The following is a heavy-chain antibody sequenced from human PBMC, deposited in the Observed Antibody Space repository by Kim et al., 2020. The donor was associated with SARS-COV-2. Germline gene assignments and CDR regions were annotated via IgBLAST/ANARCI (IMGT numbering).Heavy chain of an antibody. J-gene: IGHJ4*02. CDR1: GFTFSSYA. CDR3: AKDRPFPYSSGWYLGCYFDY. V-gene: IGHV3-23*01. CDR2: ISGSGGST. D-gene: IGHD6-19*01. Sequence: GGSLRLSCAASGFTFSSYAMSWVRQAPGKGLEWVSAISGSGGSTYYADSVKGRFTISRDNSKNTLYLQMNSLRAEDTAVYYCAKDRPFPYSSGWYLGCYFDYWGQGTLVTVSS.